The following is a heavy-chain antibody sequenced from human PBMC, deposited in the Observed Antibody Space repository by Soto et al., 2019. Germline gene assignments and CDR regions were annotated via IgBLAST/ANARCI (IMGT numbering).Heavy chain of an antibody. CDR1: GDSIGSVKYH. V-gene: IGHV4-39*01. CDR3: ARRPVRGGNSGVGFDP. Sequence: QVRLQESGPGLVKPSETLSLTCTVSGDSIGSVKYHWGWIRQSPGKGLEWIGSMYSTGCTQYNPSLKSRVTMSVDTSTNQFSLKLRSVTAADTAIYYCARRPVRGGNSGVGFDPWGQGTLVTVSS. D-gene: IGHD2-15*01. CDR2: MYSTGCT. J-gene: IGHJ5*02.